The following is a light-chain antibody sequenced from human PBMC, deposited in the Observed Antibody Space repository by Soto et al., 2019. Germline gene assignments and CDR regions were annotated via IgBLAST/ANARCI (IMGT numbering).Light chain of an antibody. CDR3: QQYNSYWT. J-gene: IGKJ1*01. CDR1: QNIGGW. V-gene: IGKV1-5*01. Sequence: EIQMTQAPSTLSASVGDRVTITCRASQNIGGWLAWYQQKPGKAPKFLIFDASSLESGVPSRFGGSGSGTEFTLTISSLQPDDFATYYCQQYNSYWTFGQGTKVDIK. CDR2: DAS.